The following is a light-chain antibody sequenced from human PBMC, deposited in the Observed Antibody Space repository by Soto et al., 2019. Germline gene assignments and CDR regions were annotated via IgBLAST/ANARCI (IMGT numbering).Light chain of an antibody. J-gene: IGKJ2*01. V-gene: IGKV3D-15*01. CDR3: QQYSNRYT. CDR1: QSVSSS. CDR2: GAS. Sequence: EIVMTQSPATLSVSPGERATLSCRASQSVSSSLAWYQHKPGQAPRLLIYGASIRATGIPGRFSGSGAGTEFTLTIHSLQSEDFAAYYCQQYSNRYTFGQGTKLEIK.